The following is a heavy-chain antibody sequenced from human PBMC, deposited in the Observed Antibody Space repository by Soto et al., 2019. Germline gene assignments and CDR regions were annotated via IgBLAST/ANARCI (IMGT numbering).Heavy chain of an antibody. Sequence: PSETRSLTCSVSGGSISSSSYYGVGIRQPPGKGLEWIGSIYYSGSTYYNPSLKSRVTISVDTSKNQFSLKLSSVTAADTAVYYCARHSPGGYYYYGMDVWGQGTTVTVSS. CDR1: GGSISSSSYY. D-gene: IGHD3-10*01. CDR3: ARHSPGGYYYYGMDV. CDR2: IYYSGST. J-gene: IGHJ6*02. V-gene: IGHV4-39*01.